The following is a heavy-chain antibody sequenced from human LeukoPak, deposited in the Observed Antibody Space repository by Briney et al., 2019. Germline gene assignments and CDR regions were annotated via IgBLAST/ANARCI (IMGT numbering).Heavy chain of an antibody. Sequence: ASVKVSCKASGYTFTTYDINWVRQATGQGLEWMGWMNPNSGYTGYAQKFQGRVTITRDTSISTAYMELSSLRSEDTAVYYCARVAGGIDYWGQGTLVTVSS. V-gene: IGHV1-8*03. CDR2: MNPNSGYT. CDR3: ARVAGGIDY. D-gene: IGHD6-19*01. J-gene: IGHJ4*02. CDR1: GYTFTTYD.